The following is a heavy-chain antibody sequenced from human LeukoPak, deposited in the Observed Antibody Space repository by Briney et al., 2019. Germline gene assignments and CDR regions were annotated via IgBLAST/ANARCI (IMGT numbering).Heavy chain of an antibody. D-gene: IGHD3-9*01. J-gene: IGHJ6*02. V-gene: IGHV1-18*01. CDR2: ISVYHGKT. CDR3: ARQGGWLLNDYYYGMDV. Sequence: ASVKVSCKASGYTFTSYGISWVRQAPGQGLEWMGWISVYHGKTNYAQKFQGRVTMTTDTSTSTAYMELRSLRSDDTAVYYCARQGGWLLNDYYYGMDVWGQGTTVTVSS. CDR1: GYTFTSYG.